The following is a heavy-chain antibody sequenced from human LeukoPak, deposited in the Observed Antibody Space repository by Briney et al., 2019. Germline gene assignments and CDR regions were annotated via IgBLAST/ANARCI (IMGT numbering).Heavy chain of an antibody. V-gene: IGHV3-30*18. CDR1: GFTFSSYS. CDR2: ISYDGSNK. J-gene: IGHJ4*02. D-gene: IGHD5-12*01. CDR3: AKGGGYSGDDWVDY. Sequence: PGGSLRLSCTASGFTFSSYSMNWVRQAPGKGLEWVAIISYDGSNKYYADSVKGRVTVSRDNSKNTLYLQMNSLRVEDTAVYYCAKGGGYSGDDWVDYWGQGTLVTVSS.